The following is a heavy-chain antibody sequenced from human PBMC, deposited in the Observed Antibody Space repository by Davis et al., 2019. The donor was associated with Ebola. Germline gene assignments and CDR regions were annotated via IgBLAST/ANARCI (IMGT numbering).Heavy chain of an antibody. J-gene: IGHJ5*02. D-gene: IGHD3-22*01. V-gene: IGHV1-18*01. Sequence: APSVKVSCKASGYTFTSYGISWVRQAPGQGLEWMGWISAYNGNTNYAQKLQGRVTMTTDTSTSTADMELRSLRSDDTAVYYCARDVRPYYYDSSGSNWFDPWGQGTLVTVSS. CDR3: ARDVRPYYYDSSGSNWFDP. CDR1: GYTFTSYG. CDR2: ISAYNGNT.